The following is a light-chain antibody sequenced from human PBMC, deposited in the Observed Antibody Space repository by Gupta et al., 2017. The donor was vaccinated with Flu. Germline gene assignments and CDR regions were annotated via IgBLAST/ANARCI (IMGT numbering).Light chain of an antibody. CDR3: GAWDSRLNGYV. Sequence: SSSNIGNNDVSWYQQLPGTAPKLLIYENNKRPSGSPDRFSGSKSGTSATLGITGLQAGEEADYHCGAWDSRLNGYVFGGGTKLTVL. J-gene: IGLJ3*02. CDR2: ENN. V-gene: IGLV1-51*02. CDR1: SSNIGNND.